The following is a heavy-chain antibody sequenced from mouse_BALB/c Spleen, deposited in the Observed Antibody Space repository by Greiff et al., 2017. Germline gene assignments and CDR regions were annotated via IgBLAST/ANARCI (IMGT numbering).Heavy chain of an antibody. J-gene: IGHJ2*01. CDR2: IYPSDSYT. V-gene: IGHV1-69*02. CDR1: GYTFTSYW. D-gene: IGHD2-3*01. Sequence: QVQLKQPGAELVRPGASVKLSCKASGYTFTSYWINWVKQRPGQGLEWIGNIYPSDSYTNYNQKFKDKATLTVDKSSSTAYMQLSSPTSEDSAVYYCTRSGYYVFDYWGQGTTLTVSS. CDR3: TRSGYYVFDY.